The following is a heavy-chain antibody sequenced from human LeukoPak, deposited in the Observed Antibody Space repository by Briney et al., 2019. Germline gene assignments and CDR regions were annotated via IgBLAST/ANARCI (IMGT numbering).Heavy chain of an antibody. CDR2: INPNSGGT. J-gene: IGHJ3*02. D-gene: IGHD3-16*01. Sequence: GASVKVSCKTFGYTFTGYYMHWVRQAPGQGLEWMGWINPNSGGTNYAQKFQGRVTMTRDTSISTAYMELSRLRSDDTAVYYCARDPSVPGGNAFDIWGQGTMVTVSS. V-gene: IGHV1-2*02. CDR3: ARDPSVPGGNAFDI. CDR1: GYTFTGYY.